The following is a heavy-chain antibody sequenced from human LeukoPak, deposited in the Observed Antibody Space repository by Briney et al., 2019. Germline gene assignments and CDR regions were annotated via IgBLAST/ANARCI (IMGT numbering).Heavy chain of an antibody. D-gene: IGHD3-10*01. V-gene: IGHV4-59*01. CDR3: ARDIGYGSVAFDI. Sequence: SETLSLTCTVSGGSISSYYWSWIRQPPGKGLEWIGYIYYSGSTNYNPSLKSRVTISVDTSKNQFSLKLSSVTAADTAVYYCARDIGYGSVAFDIWGQGTMVTVSS. CDR2: IYYSGST. CDR1: GGSISSYY. J-gene: IGHJ3*02.